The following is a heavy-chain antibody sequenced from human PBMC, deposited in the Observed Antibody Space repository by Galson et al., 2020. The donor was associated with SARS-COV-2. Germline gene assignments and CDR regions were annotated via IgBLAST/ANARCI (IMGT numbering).Heavy chain of an antibody. CDR3: ARMAGFRDYDFWTPSYYYYGMDV. V-gene: IGHV2-26*01. Sequence: ESGPTLVKPTETLTLTCTVSGFSLSNARMGVSWIRQPPGKALEWLAHIFSNDEKSYSTSLKSRLTISKATSKSQVVLTMTNMDPVDTATYYCARMAGFRDYDFWTPSYYYYGMDVWGQGTTVTVSS. CDR1: GFSLSNARMG. J-gene: IGHJ6*02. CDR2: IFSNDEK. D-gene: IGHD3-3*01.